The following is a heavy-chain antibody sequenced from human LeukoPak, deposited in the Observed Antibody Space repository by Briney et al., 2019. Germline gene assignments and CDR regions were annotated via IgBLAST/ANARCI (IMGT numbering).Heavy chain of an antibody. J-gene: IGHJ3*02. CDR1: GYTFTSYG. CDR3: ARARSVGDAFDI. CDR2: ISTYNGNT. V-gene: IGHV1-18*01. Sequence: ASAKVSCKASGYTFTSYGISWVRQAPGQGLEWMGWISTYNGNTNYAQTLQGRVTMTTDTSTGTAYMELSSLRSEDTAVYYCARARSVGDAFDIWGQGTMVTVSS. D-gene: IGHD2-15*01.